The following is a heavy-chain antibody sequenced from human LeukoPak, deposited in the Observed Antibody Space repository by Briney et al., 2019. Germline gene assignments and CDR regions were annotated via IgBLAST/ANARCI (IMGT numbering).Heavy chain of an antibody. V-gene: IGHV3-30*18. CDR3: AKDTAYCTNGVCFRDHWFDP. CDR1: GFTFSRYG. D-gene: IGHD2-8*01. CDR2: ISYDGSNK. J-gene: IGHJ5*02. Sequence: GGSLRLSCAASGFTFSRYGMHWVRQAPGKGLEWVAVISYDGSNKYYADSVKGRFTISRDNSKNTLYLQMNSLRAEDTAVYYCAKDTAYCTNGVCFRDHWFDPWGQGTLVTVSS.